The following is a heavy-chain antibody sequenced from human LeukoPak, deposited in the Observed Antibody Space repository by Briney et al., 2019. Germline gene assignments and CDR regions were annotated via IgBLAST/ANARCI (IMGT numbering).Heavy chain of an antibody. D-gene: IGHD2-2*01. Sequence: PGRSLRLSCAASGFVFGSYAIHWVRQAPGRGLEWVAVISYDGSNKYYSDSVRGRFTISRDNSKNTLYLQMSSLRAEDTALYYCARMKSRYCTGTSCLGDAFDIWGQGTMVTVSS. CDR1: GFVFGSYA. V-gene: IGHV3-30-3*01. J-gene: IGHJ3*02. CDR2: ISYDGSNK. CDR3: ARMKSRYCTGTSCLGDAFDI.